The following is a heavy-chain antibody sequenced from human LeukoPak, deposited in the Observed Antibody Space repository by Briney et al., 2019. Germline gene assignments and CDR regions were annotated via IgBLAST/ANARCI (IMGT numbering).Heavy chain of an antibody. CDR2: IYSGDSDT. V-gene: IGHV5-51*01. J-gene: IGHJ6*02. CDR1: GYSFTSYW. D-gene: IGHD3-10*01. CDR3: ARDSRVYYYGSGSYYTPHYYYYGMDV. Sequence: GESLKISCKGSGYSFTSYWIGWVRQMPGKGLEWMGIIYSGDSDTRYSPSFQGQVTISADKSISTAYLQWSSLKASDTAMYYCARDSRVYYYGSGSYYTPHYYYYGMDVWGQGTTVTVSS.